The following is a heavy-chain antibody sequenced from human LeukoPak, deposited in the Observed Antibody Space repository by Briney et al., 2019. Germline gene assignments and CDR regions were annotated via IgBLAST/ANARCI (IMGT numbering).Heavy chain of an antibody. J-gene: IGHJ4*02. CDR3: ARDLVGADRDYFDY. CDR1: GGSISSGSYY. CDR2: IYTSGST. Sequence: SETLSLTCTVSGGSISSGSYYWSWIRQPAGKGLEWIGRIYTSGSTNYNPSLKRRVTISVNTSKNQFSLKLSSVTAADTAVYYCARDLVGADRDYFDYWGQGTLVTVSS. D-gene: IGHD2-15*01. V-gene: IGHV4-61*02.